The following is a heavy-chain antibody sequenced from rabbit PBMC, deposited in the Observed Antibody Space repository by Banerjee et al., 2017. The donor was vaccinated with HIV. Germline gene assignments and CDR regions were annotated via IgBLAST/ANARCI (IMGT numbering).Heavy chain of an antibody. V-gene: IGHV1S45*01. CDR2: IGTGDGST. D-gene: IGHD6-1*01. J-gene: IGHJ4*01. CDR3: ARDRPNNDYVDL. CDR1: GLHFSRYS. Sequence: QEQLEESGGGLVQPGGSLKLSCKGSGLHFSRYSMSWVRQAPGKGLEWIACIGTGDGSTYYANWAKGRFTISKTSSTTVTLQMTSLTAADTATYFCARDRPNNDYVDLWGPGTLVTVS.